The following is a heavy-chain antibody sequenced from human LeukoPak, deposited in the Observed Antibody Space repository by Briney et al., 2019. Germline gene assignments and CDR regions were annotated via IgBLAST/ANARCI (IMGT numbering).Heavy chain of an antibody. Sequence: GRSLRLSCAASGFTFSSYGMHWVRQAPGKGLEWVAVISYDGSNKYYADSVKGRFTFSRDNSKNTLYLQMNSLRSEDTAVYYCAKDRGSASGWYQFDYWGQGTLVTVSS. V-gene: IGHV3-30*18. CDR2: ISYDGSNK. D-gene: IGHD6-19*01. CDR1: GFTFSSYG. CDR3: AKDRGSASGWYQFDY. J-gene: IGHJ4*02.